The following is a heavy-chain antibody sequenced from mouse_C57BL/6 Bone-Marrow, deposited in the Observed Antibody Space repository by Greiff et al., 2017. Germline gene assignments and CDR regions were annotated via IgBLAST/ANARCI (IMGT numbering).Heavy chain of an antibody. Sequence: VQLQQSGAELARPGASVKLSCKASGYTFTSYGISWVKQRTGQGLEWIGEIYPRSGNTYYNEKFKGKATLTADKSSSTAYMELRSLTSEDSAVYFCASRAYYSDWYCDVWGTGTTVTVSS. CDR2: IYPRSGNT. CDR3: ASRAYYSDWYCDV. D-gene: IGHD2-12*01. V-gene: IGHV1-81*01. CDR1: GYTFTSYG. J-gene: IGHJ1*03.